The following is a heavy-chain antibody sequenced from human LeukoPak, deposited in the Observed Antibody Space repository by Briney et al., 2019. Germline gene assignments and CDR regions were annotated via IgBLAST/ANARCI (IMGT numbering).Heavy chain of an antibody. V-gene: IGHV4-4*07. CDR3: AREAYYYGSGSYSSRYYFDY. J-gene: IGHJ4*02. D-gene: IGHD3-10*01. CDR1: GYSITSAYY. Sequence: SETLSLTCTVSGYSITSAYYWSWIRQPAGKGLEWIGRIYTSGSTNYNPSLKSRVTMSVDTSKNQFSLKLSSVTAADTAVYYCAREAYYYGSGSYSSRYYFDYWGQGTLVTVSS. CDR2: IYTSGST.